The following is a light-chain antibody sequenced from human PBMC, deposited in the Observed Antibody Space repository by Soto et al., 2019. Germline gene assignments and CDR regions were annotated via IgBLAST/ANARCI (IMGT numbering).Light chain of an antibody. CDR1: SSDVGGYNY. J-gene: IGLJ1*01. CDR2: EVS. Sequence: QSALTQPASVSGSPGQSITISCTGTSSDVGGYNYVSWYQQHPGKAPKLMIYEVSNRPSGVSNRFSGSKSGNTASLTISGLQAEEEADYYCSSYTSSLYVFGTGTKLTVL. V-gene: IGLV2-14*01. CDR3: SSYTSSLYV.